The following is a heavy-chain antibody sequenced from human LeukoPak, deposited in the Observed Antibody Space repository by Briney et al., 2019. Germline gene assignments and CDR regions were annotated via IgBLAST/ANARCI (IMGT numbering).Heavy chain of an antibody. V-gene: IGHV1-8*01. D-gene: IGHD6-13*01. CDR2: MNPNSGNT. CDR1: GYTFTSYD. Sequence: GESLKISCKASGYTFTSYDINWVRQATGQGLEWMGWMNPNSGNTGYAQKFQGRVTMTRNTSISTAYMELSSLRSEDTAVYYCARPSSSWYPPYYYYGMDVWGQGTTVTVSS. J-gene: IGHJ6*02. CDR3: ARPSSSWYPPYYYYGMDV.